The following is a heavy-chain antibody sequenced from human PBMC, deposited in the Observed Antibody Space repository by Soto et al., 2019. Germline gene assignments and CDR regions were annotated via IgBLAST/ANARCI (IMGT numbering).Heavy chain of an antibody. V-gene: IGHV1-18*01. CDR3: ASQYVDYGDLMDV. J-gene: IGHJ6*02. CDR2: ISAYNGNT. D-gene: IGHD4-17*01. Sequence: GASVKFSCKASGYTFTSYGISWVRQAPGQGLEWMGWISAYNGNTNYAQKLQGRVTMTTDTSTSTAYMELRSLRSDDTAVYYCASQYVDYGDLMDVWGQGTTVTVSS. CDR1: GYTFTSYG.